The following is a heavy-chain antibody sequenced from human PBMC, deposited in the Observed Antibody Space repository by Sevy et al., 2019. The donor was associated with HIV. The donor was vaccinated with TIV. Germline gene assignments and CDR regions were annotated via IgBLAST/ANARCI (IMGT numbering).Heavy chain of an antibody. D-gene: IGHD2-2*02. CDR2: ISHSGGST. CDR3: AKGTLVVPAVIYYYYGMDV. J-gene: IGHJ6*02. CDR1: GFTFSSYA. Sequence: GGSLRLSCAASGFTFSSYAMNWVRQAPGKGLEWVSAISHSGGSTYYADSVKGRFTISRDNSKNTLYLQMNSLRAEDTAVYYCAKGTLVVPAVIYYYYGMDVSGQGTAVTVSS. V-gene: IGHV3-23*01.